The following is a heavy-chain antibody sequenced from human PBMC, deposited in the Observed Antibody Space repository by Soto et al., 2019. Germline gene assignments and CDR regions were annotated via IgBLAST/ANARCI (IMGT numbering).Heavy chain of an antibody. D-gene: IGHD3-10*01. Sequence: PSETLSLTCSVSGGSISSSSYYWGWIRQPPGKGLEWIGNIYYNGNTYYNPSLKSRVTISVDTSKNQFSLKLSSVTAADTAVYYCARRRGIGSGSYYNWIDPWGQGTLVTVSS. J-gene: IGHJ5*02. V-gene: IGHV4-39*01. CDR2: IYYNGNT. CDR1: GGSISSSSYY. CDR3: ARRRGIGSGSYYNWIDP.